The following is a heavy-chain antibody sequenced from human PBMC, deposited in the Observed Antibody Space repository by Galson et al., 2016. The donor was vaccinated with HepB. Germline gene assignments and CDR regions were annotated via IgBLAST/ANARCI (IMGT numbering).Heavy chain of an antibody. CDR3: ARKANGADSD. Sequence: SLRLSCAGSGFSFSDHYMDWVRQAPGKGLEWVGRIRNKRNNYITEYAASVIGRFTISRDDSRNSVDLQMNTLKTEDTAVYYRARKANGADSDWGQGTLVTVSS. CDR2: IRNKRNNYIT. D-gene: IGHD2-8*01. V-gene: IGHV3-72*01. CDR1: GFSFSDHY. J-gene: IGHJ4*02.